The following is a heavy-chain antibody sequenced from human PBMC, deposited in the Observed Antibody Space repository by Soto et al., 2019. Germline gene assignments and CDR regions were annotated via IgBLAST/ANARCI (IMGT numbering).Heavy chain of an antibody. CDR1: ECTFRIYG. J-gene: IGHJ3*02. D-gene: IGHD1-7*01. Sequence: GVSXRLSGSPAECTFRIYGGHLFRQSPGKGLVWVSRISGDGSSTSYADSVNGRFTISRDNAKNTMNLQMDSLRAEDKAVYYCARSLTGTYGDFDIWGQGTMV. CDR3: ARSLTGTYGDFDI. CDR2: ISGDGSST. V-gene: IGHV3-74*01.